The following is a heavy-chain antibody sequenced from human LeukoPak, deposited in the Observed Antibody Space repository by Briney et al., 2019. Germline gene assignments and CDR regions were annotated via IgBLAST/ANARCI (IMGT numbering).Heavy chain of an antibody. CDR1: GLNFANHP. CDR3: VREDTPATANY. CDR2: ISGGGDIT. D-gene: IGHD2-21*02. V-gene: IGHV3-23*01. J-gene: IGHJ4*02. Sequence: PGGSLRLSCAASGLNFANHPISWVRQTPGKGLEWVSAISGGGDITYYADSVTGRFTISRDNSKDTLFLQMHSLRPGDTAVYYCVREDTPATANYWGQGTLVTISS.